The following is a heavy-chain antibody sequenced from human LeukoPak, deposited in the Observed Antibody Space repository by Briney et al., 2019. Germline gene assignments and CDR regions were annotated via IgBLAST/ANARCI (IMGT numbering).Heavy chain of an antibody. CDR2: ISSGSTYI. Sequence: GGSLRLSCAASGFIFSSHSMSWVRQAPGKGLEWVSFISSGSTYIYYADSVKGRFTISRDNAKNSLNLQMNSLRAEDTAVYYCARDAYSSSSFDYWGQGTLVTVSS. V-gene: IGHV3-21*01. CDR1: GFIFSSHS. CDR3: ARDAYSSSSFDY. J-gene: IGHJ4*02. D-gene: IGHD6-6*01.